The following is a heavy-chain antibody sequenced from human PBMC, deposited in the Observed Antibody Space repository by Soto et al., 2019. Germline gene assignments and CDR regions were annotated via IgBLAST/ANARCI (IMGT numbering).Heavy chain of an antibody. D-gene: IGHD1-7*01. CDR2: ITVNGNT. V-gene: IGHV4-4*02. CDR1: GGSITGSDW. J-gene: IGHJ1*01. CDR3: ARESGENWTYEAH. Sequence: QMQLQESGPGLVKPSETLSLTCVVSGGSITGSDWWTWVRQSPEKGLEWIGRITVNGNTQYNPSFRSRVTMSMDTSRNQFSLNLQSATAADTALYYCARESGENWTYEAHWGQGPLVTVSS.